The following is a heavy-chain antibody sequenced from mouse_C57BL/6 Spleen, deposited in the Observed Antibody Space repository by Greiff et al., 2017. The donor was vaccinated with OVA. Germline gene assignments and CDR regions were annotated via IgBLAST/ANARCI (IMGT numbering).Heavy chain of an antibody. J-gene: IGHJ1*03. D-gene: IGHD1-1*01. CDR3: AYGSSPYWYFDG. CDR2: IYPGDGDT. V-gene: IGHV1-82*01. CDR1: GYAFSSSW. Sequence: VQLQQSGPELVKPGASVKISCKASGYAFSSSWMNWVKQRPGKGLEWIGRIYPGDGDTNYNGKFKGKATLTADKSSSTAYMQLRSLTSEDSAVYFCAYGSSPYWYFDGWGTGTTVTVSS.